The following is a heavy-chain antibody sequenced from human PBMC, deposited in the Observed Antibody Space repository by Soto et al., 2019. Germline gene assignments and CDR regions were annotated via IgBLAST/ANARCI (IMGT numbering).Heavy chain of an antibody. CDR2: ISSSGTSA. D-gene: IGHD6-19*01. J-gene: IGHJ4*02. Sequence: QVQLEESGGGLVKPGGSLRLSCAASGFTFSAVYMSWIRQAPNKRLEYISDISSSGTSANYADSVKGRFTISRDNAKNSLYLQMTGLRAEDTAVYYCARDRGAVTGQYFDYWGQGALVTVSS. CDR1: GFTFSAVY. CDR3: ARDRGAVTGQYFDY. V-gene: IGHV3-11*05.